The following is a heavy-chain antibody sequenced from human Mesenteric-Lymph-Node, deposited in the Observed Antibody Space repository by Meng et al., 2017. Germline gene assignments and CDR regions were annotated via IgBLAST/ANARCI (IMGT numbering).Heavy chain of an antibody. CDR1: GFTFSSYS. CDR3: ARVIPRRAAQIDY. Sequence: GGSLRLSCAASGFTFSSYSMNWVRQAPGKGLVWVSRINSGGSTTSYADSVKGRFTISRDNAKNTLYLQMNSLRAEDTAVYYCARVIPRRAAQIDYWGQGTLVTVSS. D-gene: IGHD3-16*01. V-gene: IGHV3-74*01. J-gene: IGHJ4*02. CDR2: INSGGSTT.